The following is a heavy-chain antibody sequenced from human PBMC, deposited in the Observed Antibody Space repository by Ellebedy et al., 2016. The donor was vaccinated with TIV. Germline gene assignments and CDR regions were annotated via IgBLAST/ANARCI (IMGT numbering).Heavy chain of an antibody. Sequence: MPSETLSLTCTVSGGSISYSYWSWIRQPPGQGLEWIGDVHHSGISHIHPSLKSRVTLSLDTSKNQFSLDLSSVTAADTATYYCARDLGRYGMDVWGQGTTVTVSS. CDR1: GGSISYSY. CDR2: VHHSGIS. V-gene: IGHV4-59*01. CDR3: ARDLGRYGMDV. J-gene: IGHJ6*02.